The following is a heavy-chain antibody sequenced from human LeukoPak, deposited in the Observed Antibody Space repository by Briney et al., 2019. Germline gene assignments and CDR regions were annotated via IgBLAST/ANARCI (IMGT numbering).Heavy chain of an antibody. V-gene: IGHV3-48*01. Sequence: GGSLRLSCEASGFTFSSYSMNWVRQAPGKGLEWVSYITSSSSTIYYADSAKGRFTISRDNAKNSLYLQMNSLRAEDTAVYYCARILTTGTTISYWGQGTLVTVSS. CDR3: ARILTTGTTISY. CDR1: GFTFSSYS. D-gene: IGHD1-1*01. J-gene: IGHJ4*02. CDR2: ITSSSSTI.